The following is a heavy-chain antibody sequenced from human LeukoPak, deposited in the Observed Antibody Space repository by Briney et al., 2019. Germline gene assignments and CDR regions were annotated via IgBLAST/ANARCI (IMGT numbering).Heavy chain of an antibody. CDR3: ARARSVRTYNWFDP. Sequence: ASVKVSCKASGYTFTNYDINWLRQATGQGLEWMWWMNPDNGNTGYAQKFQGRVTMTRDTSISTAYMELSSLRSEDTAVYFCARARSVRTYNWFDPWGQGTLVTVSS. CDR1: GYTFTNYD. J-gene: IGHJ5*02. CDR2: MNPDNGNT. V-gene: IGHV1-8*01. D-gene: IGHD3-3*01.